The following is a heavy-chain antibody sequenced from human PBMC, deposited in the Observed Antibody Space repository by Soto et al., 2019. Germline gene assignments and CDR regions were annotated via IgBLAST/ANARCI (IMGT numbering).Heavy chain of an antibody. D-gene: IGHD6-6*01. CDR1: GYTFTSYD. CDR3: ARGGIAAHTYYYYYMDV. J-gene: IGHJ6*03. Sequence: QVQLVQSGAEVKKPGASVKVSCKASGYTFTSYDINWVRQATGQGLEWMGWMNPNSGNTGYAQKFQGRVTMTMNTSISTAYMELSSLRSEDTAVYYCARGGIAAHTYYYYYMDVWGKGTTVTVSS. V-gene: IGHV1-8*01. CDR2: MNPNSGNT.